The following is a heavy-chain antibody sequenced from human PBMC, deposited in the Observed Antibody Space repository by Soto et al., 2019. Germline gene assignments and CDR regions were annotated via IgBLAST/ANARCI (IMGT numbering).Heavy chain of an antibody. Sequence: GPSLKISCKRPGYSFTTYRIAWVHQMPGKGLEWMGIIYPGDSDTRYSPSFQGQVTISADKSISTAYLQWSSLKAEDTAVYYCARVYRDIVVVPPAINWFDPWGQGTLVTVSS. CDR2: IYPGDSDT. D-gene: IGHD2-2*01. CDR3: ARVYRDIVVVPPAINWFDP. CDR1: GYSFTTYR. V-gene: IGHV5-51*07. J-gene: IGHJ5*02.